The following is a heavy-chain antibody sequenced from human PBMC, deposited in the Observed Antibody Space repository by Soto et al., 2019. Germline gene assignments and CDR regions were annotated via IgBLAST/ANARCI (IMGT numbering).Heavy chain of an antibody. CDR1: GFTFSHAW. CDR2: IKSIPDGGTT. D-gene: IGHD1-1*01. J-gene: IGHJ4*02. Sequence: EVQLVESGGGLVKPGGSLRLSCAASGFTFSHAWMSWVRQAPGKGLDWVGRIKSIPDGGTTDYVAPVKGRFTISRDDLKNMLNLEMNSLKTEDTAVYYCTTEGGDNWKYGEYFDYWGQGALVTVSS. V-gene: IGHV3-15*01. CDR3: TTEGGDNWKYGEYFDY.